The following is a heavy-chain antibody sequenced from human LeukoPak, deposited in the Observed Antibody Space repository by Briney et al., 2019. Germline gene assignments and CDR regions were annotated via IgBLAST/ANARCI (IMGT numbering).Heavy chain of an antibody. J-gene: IGHJ4*02. V-gene: IGHV3-23*01. D-gene: IGHD3-10*01. Sequence: GGSLRLSCAASGFTFSNSGMYWVRQAPGKGLNWVSAISGGGAETFYADSVKGRFTISRDNSKDTVYLQMDSLRVDDTAVYYCARGFYLDFWGQGTLVTVSS. CDR2: ISGGGAET. CDR1: GFTFSNSG. CDR3: ARGFYLDF.